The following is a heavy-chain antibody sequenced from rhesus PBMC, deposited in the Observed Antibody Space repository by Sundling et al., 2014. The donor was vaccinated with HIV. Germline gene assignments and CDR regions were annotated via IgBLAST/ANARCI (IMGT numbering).Heavy chain of an antibody. J-gene: IGHJ2*01. CDR2: IKSGGGTT. CDR1: GFTFSRYG. CDR3: AKDPSYGIGYFDL. V-gene: IGHV3S42*01. Sequence: EVQLVESGGGLVQPGGSLRLSCAASGFTFSRYGMYWVRQAPGKGLEWISAIKSGGGTTYYTDSVKGRFTISRDNSKNTLSLQMNSLRAEDTAVYYCAKDPSYGIGYFDLWGPGTPITISS. D-gene: IGHD4-29*01.